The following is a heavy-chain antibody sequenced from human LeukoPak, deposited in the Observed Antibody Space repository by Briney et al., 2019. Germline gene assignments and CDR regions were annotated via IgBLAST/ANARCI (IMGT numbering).Heavy chain of an antibody. Sequence: PTGGSLRLSCAASGFTFSSYEMNWVRQAPGKGLEWVSYISSSGSTTYYADSVKGRFTISRDNAKKSVYLQMNSLRAEDTAVYYCASSAYHDVLPLPSYFDNWGQGTLVTVSS. CDR1: GFTFSSYE. CDR3: ASSAYHDVLPLPSYFDN. J-gene: IGHJ4*02. CDR2: ISSSGSTT. V-gene: IGHV3-48*03. D-gene: IGHD3-9*01.